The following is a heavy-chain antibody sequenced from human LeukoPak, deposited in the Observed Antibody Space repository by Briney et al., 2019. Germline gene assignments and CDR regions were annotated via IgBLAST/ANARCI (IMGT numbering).Heavy chain of an antibody. D-gene: IGHD2-15*01. V-gene: IGHV3-74*01. Sequence: GGSLRLSCVASGFTFSNYWMHWVRQAPGKGLVWVSRINGDGSSASYADFVKGRFTISRDNAKNSLYLQMNSLRAEDTAFYYCARDLLGYCSGGSCYPYYFDYWGQGTLVTVSS. J-gene: IGHJ4*02. CDR2: INGDGSSA. CDR1: GFTFSNYW. CDR3: ARDLLGYCSGGSCYPYYFDY.